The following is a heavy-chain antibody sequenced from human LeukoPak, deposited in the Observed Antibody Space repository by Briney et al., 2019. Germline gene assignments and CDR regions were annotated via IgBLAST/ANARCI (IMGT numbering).Heavy chain of an antibody. Sequence: GGSLRLSCAASGFTFSSYSMNWVRQAPGKGLEWVSSISSSSSYIYYADSVKGRFTISRDNAKNSLYLQMNRLRAEDTAVYYCARDRPYYYYGMDVWAKGPRSPSP. V-gene: IGHV3-21*01. CDR2: ISSSSSYI. CDR3: ARDRPYYYYGMDV. CDR1: GFTFSSYS. J-gene: IGHJ6*02.